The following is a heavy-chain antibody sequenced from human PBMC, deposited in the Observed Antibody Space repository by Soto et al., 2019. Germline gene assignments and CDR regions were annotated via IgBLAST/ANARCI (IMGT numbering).Heavy chain of an antibody. D-gene: IGHD3-3*01. CDR2: IYHSGST. J-gene: IGHJ4*02. Sequence: TSETLSLTCAVSGGSISSGGYSGSWIRQPPGKGLEWIGYIYHSGSTYYNPSLKSRVTISVDTSKNQFSLKLSSVTAADTAVYYCARGDYDFWSGSIRYFDYWGQGNLVTVYS. CDR3: ARGDYDFWSGSIRYFDY. CDR1: GGSISSGGYS. V-gene: IGHV4-30-2*01.